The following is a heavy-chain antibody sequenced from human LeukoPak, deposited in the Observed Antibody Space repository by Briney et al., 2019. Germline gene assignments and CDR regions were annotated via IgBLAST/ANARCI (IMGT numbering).Heavy chain of an antibody. CDR3: AKDIGVYCGGDCYNYFDY. CDR2: ISGDGGST. J-gene: IGHJ4*02. D-gene: IGHD2-21*02. V-gene: IGHV3-43*02. Sequence: QPGGSLRLSCAASGFTFDDYAMHWVRQAPGKGLEWVSLISGDGGSTYYADSVKGRFTISRDNSKNSLYLQMNSLRTEVTALYYCAKDIGVYCGGDCYNYFDYWGQGTLVTVSS. CDR1: GFTFDDYA.